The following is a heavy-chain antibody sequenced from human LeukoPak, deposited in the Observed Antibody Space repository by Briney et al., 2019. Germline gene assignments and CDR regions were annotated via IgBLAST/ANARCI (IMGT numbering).Heavy chain of an antibody. CDR2: FDPEDGET. V-gene: IGHV1-24*01. D-gene: IGHD1-26*01. J-gene: IGHJ4*02. CDR3: ATDLVGATTRAGYYFDY. Sequence: ASVKVSCKVSGYTLTELSVHWARQAPGKGLEWMGGFDPEDGETIYAQKFQGRVTMTEDTSTDTAYMELSSLRSEDTAVYYCATDLVGATTRAGYYFDYWGQGTLVTVSS. CDR1: GYTLTELS.